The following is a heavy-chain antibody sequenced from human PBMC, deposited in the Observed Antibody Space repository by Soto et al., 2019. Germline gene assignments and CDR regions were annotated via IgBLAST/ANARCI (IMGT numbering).Heavy chain of an antibody. V-gene: IGHV3-21*04. D-gene: IGHD3-16*01. Sequence: GGSLRLSCAASGFTFSSYSMNWVRQAPGKGLEWVSSISSSSSYIYYADSVKGRFTISRDNSKNTLYVQMNSLRAEDTAVYYWPNPKAVFGGYVFDIWGPGKMVTVPS. CDR3: PNPKAVFGGYVFDI. CDR1: GFTFSSYS. CDR2: ISSSSSYI. J-gene: IGHJ3*02.